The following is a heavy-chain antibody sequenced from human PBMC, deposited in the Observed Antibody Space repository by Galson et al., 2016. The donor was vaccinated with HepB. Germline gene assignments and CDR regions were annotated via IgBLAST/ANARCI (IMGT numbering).Heavy chain of an antibody. D-gene: IGHD6-19*01. V-gene: IGHV3-23*01. CDR1: GFTLSTYS. CDR3: ARHRTTGFSSGWGGAFDI. J-gene: IGHJ3*02. Sequence: SLRLSCAASGFTLSTYSMSWVRQAPGKGLEWVSSIRGSGSGTHYADSVEGRFTISRDNSKNTLYLQMNSLRVEETAVYYCARHRTTGFSSGWGGAFDICGQGTMVTVSS. CDR2: IRGSGSGT.